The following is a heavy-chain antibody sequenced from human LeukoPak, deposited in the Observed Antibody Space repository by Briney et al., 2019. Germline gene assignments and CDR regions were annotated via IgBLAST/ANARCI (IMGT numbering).Heavy chain of an antibody. CDR1: GYTLTELS. CDR3: ARGRVVVTATIDY. CDR2: FDPEDGET. D-gene: IGHD2-21*02. J-gene: IGHJ4*02. V-gene: IGHV1-24*01. Sequence: ASVKVSCKVSGYTLTELSMHWVRQAPGKGLEWMGGFDPEDGETIYAQKFQGRVTITRDTSASTAYMELSSLRSEDTAVYYCARGRVVVTATIDYWGQGTLVTVSS.